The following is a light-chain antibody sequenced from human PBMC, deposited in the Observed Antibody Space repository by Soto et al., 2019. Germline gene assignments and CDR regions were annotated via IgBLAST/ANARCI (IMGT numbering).Light chain of an antibody. CDR1: QTVGSF. J-gene: IGKJ4*01. CDR2: ETS. CDR3: HQYYSWPLT. Sequence: DIMLTQSPATLSLSPGESATLSCRASQTVGSFLAWYQLRPGQAPRLLLYETSNRATGIPARFSGSGSGTALTRTTTTLEPDGSAIYYWHQYYSWPLTYSGGTKVVIK. V-gene: IGKV3-11*01.